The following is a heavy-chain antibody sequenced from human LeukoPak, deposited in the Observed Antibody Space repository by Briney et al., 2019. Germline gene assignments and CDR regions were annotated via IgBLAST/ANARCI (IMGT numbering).Heavy chain of an antibody. V-gene: IGHV4-61*02. CDR1: GGSISSGSYY. Sequence: KPSETLSLTCTVSGGSISSGSYYWSWIRQPAGKGLEWIGRIYTSGSTNYNPSLKSRVTISVDTSKNQFSLKLSSVTAADTAVYYCARDCGFGEFPNWFDPWGQGTLVTVSS. CDR3: ARDCGFGEFPNWFDP. J-gene: IGHJ5*02. CDR2: IYTSGST. D-gene: IGHD3-10*01.